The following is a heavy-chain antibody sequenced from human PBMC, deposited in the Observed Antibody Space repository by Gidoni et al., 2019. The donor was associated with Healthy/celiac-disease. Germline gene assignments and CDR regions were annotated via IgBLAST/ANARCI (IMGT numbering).Heavy chain of an antibody. CDR3: AKAPAGQQAQFDY. CDR1: GFNFSSYA. D-gene: IGHD1-1*01. CDR2: ISGSGGST. J-gene: IGHJ4*02. Sequence: EVQLLESGGGLVQPGGSLRLSCAASGFNFSSYAMSWVRQAPGKGLECVSAISGSGGSTYYADSVKGRFTIARDNSKNTLYLQMNSLRAEDTAVYYCAKAPAGQQAQFDYWGQGTLVTVSS. V-gene: IGHV3-23*01.